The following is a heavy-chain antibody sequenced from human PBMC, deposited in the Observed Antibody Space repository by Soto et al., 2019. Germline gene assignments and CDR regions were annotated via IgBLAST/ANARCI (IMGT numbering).Heavy chain of an antibody. CDR1: GYTFTSYG. D-gene: IGHD2-8*01. CDR3: ARDPPVVLMVHAINAFDS. Sequence: SVKVSSKASGYTFTSYGISWVRQAPGQGLEWMGWISVYNGNINYVQKLQDRVTMTTDTSTSTAYMELRSLRSDDTAVYYCARDPPVVLMVHAINAFDSWGQGTMVTVS. V-gene: IGHV1-18*01. CDR2: ISVYNGNI. J-gene: IGHJ3*02.